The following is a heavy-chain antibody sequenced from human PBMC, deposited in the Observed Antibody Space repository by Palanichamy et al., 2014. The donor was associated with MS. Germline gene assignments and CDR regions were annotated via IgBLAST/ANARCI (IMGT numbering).Heavy chain of an antibody. CDR2: IRYDGSKK. V-gene: IGHV3-30*02. D-gene: IGHD6-19*01. CDR3: AKDTVAVGFVVDY. Sequence: QVQLVESWGRAWSSLGGPVRLSCAASGFIFNNYGMHWVRQGPGKGLEWVAFIRYDGSKKYYADSVKGRFTILRDNSKNTLYLQMNSLRVEDTAMYHCAKDTVAVGFVVDYWGQGTLVSVSS. J-gene: IGHJ4*02. CDR1: GFIFNNYG.